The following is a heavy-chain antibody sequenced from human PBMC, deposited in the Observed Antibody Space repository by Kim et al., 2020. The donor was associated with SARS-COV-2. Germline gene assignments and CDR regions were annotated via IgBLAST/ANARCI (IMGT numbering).Heavy chain of an antibody. J-gene: IGHJ3*02. Sequence: DSVKGRFTISRDNSKNTLYLQMNSLRAEDTAVYYCAKDSSTMIVYDAFDIWGQGTMVTVSS. D-gene: IGHD3-22*01. V-gene: IGHV3-23*01. CDR3: AKDSSTMIVYDAFDI.